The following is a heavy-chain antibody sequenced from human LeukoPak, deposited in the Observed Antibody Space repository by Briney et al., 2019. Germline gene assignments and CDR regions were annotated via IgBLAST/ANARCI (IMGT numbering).Heavy chain of an antibody. Sequence: GWSLRLSCAASGFTFSSYSMNWVRQAAGKGLEWVSSISSSSSYIYYADSVKGRFTISRNNAKNSLYLQMNSLRAEDTAVYYCARRSYDNWFDPWGQGTLVTVSS. D-gene: IGHD3-16*01. CDR3: ARRSYDNWFDP. CDR2: ISSSSSYI. J-gene: IGHJ5*02. V-gene: IGHV3-21*01. CDR1: GFTFSSYS.